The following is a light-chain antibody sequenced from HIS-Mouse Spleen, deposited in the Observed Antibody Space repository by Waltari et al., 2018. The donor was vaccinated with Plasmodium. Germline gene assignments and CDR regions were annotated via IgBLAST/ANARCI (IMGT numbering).Light chain of an antibody. CDR2: EGS. CDR1: SSDVGSYNL. J-gene: IGLJ1*01. CDR3: CSYAGSSTYV. V-gene: IGLV2-23*01. Sequence: QSALTQPASVSGSPGQSITISCTGTSSDVGSYNLVSWYQQHPGKAPKPTVYEGSKRPSGVSKRVSGSKTGNTGSLTISGLQAEDEADYYCCSYAGSSTYVFGTGTKVTVL.